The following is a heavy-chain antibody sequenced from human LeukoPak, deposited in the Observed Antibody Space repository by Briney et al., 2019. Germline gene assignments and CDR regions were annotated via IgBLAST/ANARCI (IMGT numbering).Heavy chain of an antibody. CDR2: IDHSGST. J-gene: IGHJ4*02. Sequence: PSETLSLPCAVYGGSFSGYYWSWIRQPPGKGLEWIGEIDHSGSTNYNPSLKSRVTISVDTSKNQFSLKLSSVTAADTAVYYCARGYDYYDSCDYGYWGQGTLVTVSS. CDR1: GGSFSGYY. CDR3: ARGYDYYDSCDYGY. V-gene: IGHV4-34*01. D-gene: IGHD3-22*01.